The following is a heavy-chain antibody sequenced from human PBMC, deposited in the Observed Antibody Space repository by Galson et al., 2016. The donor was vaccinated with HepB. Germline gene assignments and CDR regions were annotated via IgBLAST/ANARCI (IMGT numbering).Heavy chain of an antibody. CDR1: GFTFSDYF. V-gene: IGHV3-11*01. J-gene: IGHJ4*02. CDR3: ARAMANTIVTLDV. D-gene: IGHD3-3*01. Sequence: SLRLSCAASGFTFSDYFINWLRQAPGKGLEWLSYISKTGHTIFYADSVKGRFTISRDNAKNPLYLQMNSLRADDTAVYYCARAMANTIVTLDVWGLGTLVTVSS. CDR2: ISKTGHTI.